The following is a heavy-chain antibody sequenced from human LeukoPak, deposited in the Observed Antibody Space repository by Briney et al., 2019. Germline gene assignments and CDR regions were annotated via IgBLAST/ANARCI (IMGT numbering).Heavy chain of an antibody. CDR3: ARASLGELSENFDY. J-gene: IGHJ4*02. V-gene: IGHV4-59*01. D-gene: IGHD3-10*01. CDR1: GGSISRYY. Sequence: PSETLSLTCTVPGGSISRYYWSWIRQPPGKGLEWIGYIYYSGSTNYNPSLKSRVTISVDTSKHQFSLKLSSVTAADTAVYYCARASLGELSENFDYWGQGTLVTVSS. CDR2: IYYSGST.